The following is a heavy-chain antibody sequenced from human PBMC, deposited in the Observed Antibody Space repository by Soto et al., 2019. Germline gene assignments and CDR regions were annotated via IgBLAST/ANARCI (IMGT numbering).Heavy chain of an antibody. D-gene: IGHD4-17*01. J-gene: IGHJ5*02. CDR3: ARDGSYGDYVNWFDP. Sequence: ASETLSLTCAVSGGSISSGGYSWSWIRQPPGKGLEWIGYIYHSGSTYYNPSLKSRVTISVDRSKNQFSLKLSSVTAADTAVYYCARDGSYGDYVNWFDPWGQGTLVTVSS. V-gene: IGHV4-30-2*01. CDR1: GGSISSGGYS. CDR2: IYHSGST.